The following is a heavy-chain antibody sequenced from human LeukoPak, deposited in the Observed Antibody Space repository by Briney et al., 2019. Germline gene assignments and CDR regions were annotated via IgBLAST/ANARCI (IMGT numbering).Heavy chain of an antibody. CDR1: GYTFTGFY. Sequence: GASVKVSCKAAGYTFTGFYIHWVRQAPGQGRGWMGWINPNSGGTNYAQKFQGRVTMTRGTSINTAYMELSRLRSDDTALYFCTRAASGTYSFDYWGQGALVTVSS. CDR2: INPNSGGT. CDR3: TRAASGTYSFDY. J-gene: IGHJ4*02. D-gene: IGHD6-13*01. V-gene: IGHV1-2*02.